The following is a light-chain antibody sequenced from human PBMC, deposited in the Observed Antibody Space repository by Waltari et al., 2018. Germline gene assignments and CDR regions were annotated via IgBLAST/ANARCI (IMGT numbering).Light chain of an antibody. CDR1: QSVRTY. Sequence: EIVLTQPPATLSLSPGERATLSCRASQSVRTYLAWDQHRPGQAPRLLIYDASNRATDVPARFSGSGSGTDFTLTISSLQPEDFAVYYCQERSNWPGGAFGGGTKVEIK. V-gene: IGKV3-11*01. CDR2: DAS. CDR3: QERSNWPGGA. J-gene: IGKJ4*01.